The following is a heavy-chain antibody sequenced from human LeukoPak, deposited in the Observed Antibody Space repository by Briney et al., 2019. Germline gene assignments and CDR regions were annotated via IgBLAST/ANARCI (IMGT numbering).Heavy chain of an antibody. V-gene: IGHV4-59*01. J-gene: IGHJ3*02. CDR2: FYKSGST. CDR3: ASLGAFDI. CDR1: GFTFDDYA. Sequence: GSLRLSCAASGFTFDDYAMHWVRQAPGKGLEWIGYFYKSGSTNYNPSLKSRVTISVDTSKNQFSLKLSSVTAADTAVYYCASLGAFDIWGQGTMVTVSS.